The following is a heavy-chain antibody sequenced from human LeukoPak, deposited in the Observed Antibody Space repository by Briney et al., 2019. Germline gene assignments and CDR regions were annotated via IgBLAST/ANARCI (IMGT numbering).Heavy chain of an antibody. Sequence: GESLKISCKGSGYSFTSYWIGWVRQMPGKGLEWMGIIYPGDSDTRYSPSFQGQVTISADNSISTAYLQWSSLKASDTAMYYCARDYSDSSGYSRDAFAIWGQGTMVTVSS. J-gene: IGHJ3*02. D-gene: IGHD3-22*01. CDR2: IYPGDSDT. CDR1: GYSFTSYW. CDR3: ARDYSDSSGYSRDAFAI. V-gene: IGHV5-51*01.